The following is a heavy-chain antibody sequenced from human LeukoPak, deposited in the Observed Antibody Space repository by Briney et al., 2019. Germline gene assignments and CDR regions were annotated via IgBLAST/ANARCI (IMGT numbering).Heavy chain of an antibody. J-gene: IGHJ4*02. CDR1: GGTFSSYA. Sequence: ASVKVSCKASGGTFSSYAISWVRQAPGQGLELMGGIIPIFGTANYAQKFQGRVTITTDESTSTAYMELSSLRSEDTALYYCARDRGYSSSWYDYWGQETLVTVSS. CDR2: IIPIFGTA. V-gene: IGHV1-69*05. CDR3: ARDRGYSSSWYDY. D-gene: IGHD6-13*01.